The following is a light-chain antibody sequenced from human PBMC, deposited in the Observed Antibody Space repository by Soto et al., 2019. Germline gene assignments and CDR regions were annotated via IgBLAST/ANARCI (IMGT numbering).Light chain of an antibody. CDR1: SSDVGGYKY. Sequence: QSVLTQPRSVSGSPGQSVTISCTGTSSDVGGYKYVSWYQQHPGKAPKLMIYDVSKRPSGVPDRFSGSKSGNTASLTLSGLQAEDEAVYYCCSSAGTYVFGTGTKVTVL. CDR3: CSSAGTYV. J-gene: IGLJ1*01. CDR2: DVS. V-gene: IGLV2-11*01.